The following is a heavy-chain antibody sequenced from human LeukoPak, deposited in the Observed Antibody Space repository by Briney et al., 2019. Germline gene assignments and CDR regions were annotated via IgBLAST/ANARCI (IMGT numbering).Heavy chain of an antibody. Sequence: GWSLRLSCAASGFTFINYAMSRVRQAPGQRLESVSDMSKSSDATYYAPSVKGRFTISRDNSKNTLYLQMNSLRAEDTAVYYCAKDLDSSGSWPAEYFQHWGQGTLVTVSS. CDR2: MSKSSDAT. CDR3: AKDLDSSGSWPAEYFQH. V-gene: IGHV3-23*01. CDR1: GFTFINYA. D-gene: IGHD3-22*01. J-gene: IGHJ1*01.